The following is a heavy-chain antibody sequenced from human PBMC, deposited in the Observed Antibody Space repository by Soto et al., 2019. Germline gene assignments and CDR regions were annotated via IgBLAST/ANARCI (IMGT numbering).Heavy chain of an antibody. CDR1: GYSFTSYW. CDR2: IYPGDSDT. Sequence: GESLKISCKGSGYSFTSYWIGWVRQMPGKGLEWMGIIYPGDSDTRYSPSFQGQVTISADKSISTAYLQWSSLKASDTAMYYCARLGYDLYYYYGMDVWGQGTTVTVSS. D-gene: IGHD5-18*01. J-gene: IGHJ6*02. CDR3: ARLGYDLYYYYGMDV. V-gene: IGHV5-51*01.